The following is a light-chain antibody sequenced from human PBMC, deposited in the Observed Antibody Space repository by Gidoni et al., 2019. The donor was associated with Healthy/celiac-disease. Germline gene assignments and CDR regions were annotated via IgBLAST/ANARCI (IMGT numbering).Light chain of an antibody. Sequence: QSALTQPASVSGSPGRPITIPCTGTSSDGGGYNYVSWYQQHPGKAPKLMIYEVSNRPSGVSNRFSGSKSGNTASLTISGLQAEDEADYYCSSYTSSSSYVFGTGTKVTVL. CDR2: EVS. CDR1: SSDGGGYNY. CDR3: SSYTSSSSYV. J-gene: IGLJ1*01. V-gene: IGLV2-14*01.